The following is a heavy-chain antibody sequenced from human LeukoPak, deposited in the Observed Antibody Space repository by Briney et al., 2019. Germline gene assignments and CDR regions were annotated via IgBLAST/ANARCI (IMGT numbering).Heavy chain of an antibody. Sequence: GGSLRLSCAASGFTFSSYAMHWVRQAPGKGLEWVAVISYDGSNKYYADSVKGRFTISRDNSKNTLYLQMDSLRAEDTAVYYCARGGCYYDSSGYYCGLQRFDYWGQGTLVTVSS. D-gene: IGHD3-22*01. V-gene: IGHV3-30*04. J-gene: IGHJ4*02. CDR3: ARGGCYYDSSGYYCGLQRFDY. CDR1: GFTFSSYA. CDR2: ISYDGSNK.